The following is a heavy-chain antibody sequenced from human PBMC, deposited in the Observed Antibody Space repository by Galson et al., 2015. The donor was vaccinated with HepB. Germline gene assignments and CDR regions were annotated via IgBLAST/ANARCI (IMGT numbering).Heavy chain of an antibody. CDR1: GFTFNTYG. D-gene: IGHD3-10*01. V-gene: IGHV3-30*02. J-gene: IGHJ6*03. Sequence: SLRLSCAASGFTFNTYGMHWVRQAPGKGLEWVSLIRYDATSQFHADSVKGRFTISRDNSKNMLFLQMNSLRAEDTAVYYCATSPGDYQYLEVWGKGTTVTVSS. CDR3: ATSPGDYQYLEV. CDR2: IRYDATSQ.